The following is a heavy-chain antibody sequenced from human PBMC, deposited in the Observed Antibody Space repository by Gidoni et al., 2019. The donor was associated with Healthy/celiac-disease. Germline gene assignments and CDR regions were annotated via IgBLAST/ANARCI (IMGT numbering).Heavy chain of an antibody. D-gene: IGHD2-15*01. J-gene: IGHJ6*02. V-gene: IGHV1-69*01. CDR2: IIPIFGTA. Sequence: QVQLVQSGAEVKKPGSSVKVSCKASGGTFSSYAISWVRQAPGQGLDGMGGIIPIFGTANYAQKFQGRVTITADESTSTAYMELSSLRSEDTAVYYCARVYCSGGSCYSDYYYGMDVWGQGTTVTVSS. CDR3: ARVYCSGGSCYSDYYYGMDV. CDR1: GGTFSSYA.